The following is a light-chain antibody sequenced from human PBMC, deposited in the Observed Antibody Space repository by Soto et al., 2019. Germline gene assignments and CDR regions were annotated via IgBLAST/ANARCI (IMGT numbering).Light chain of an antibody. Sequence: AIQMTQSPASLSASLGERVTISCRASEGIGNALGWYQQKPGKPPKVLIYGASNLQSGVPPRFSGSGSGTDFTLTISSLQPEDSAIYYCLQDINSPWTFGQGTKVEIK. CDR3: LQDINSPWT. J-gene: IGKJ1*01. V-gene: IGKV1-6*01. CDR1: EGIGNA. CDR2: GAS.